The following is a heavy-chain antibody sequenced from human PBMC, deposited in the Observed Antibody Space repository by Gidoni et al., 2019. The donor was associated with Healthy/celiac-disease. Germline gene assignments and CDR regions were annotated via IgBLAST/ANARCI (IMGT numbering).Heavy chain of an antibody. CDR2: IRSKANSDAT. CDR3: TSSTVTTDY. J-gene: IGHJ4*02. V-gene: IGHV3-73*02. CDR1: GSTFSGSA. Sequence: EVQLVESGVGLFQPGGSLKLSCAASGSTFSGSAMHWVRQASGKGLEWVGRIRSKANSDATAYAASVKGRFTISRDDSKNTAYLQMNSLKTEDTAVYYCTSSTVTTDYWGQGTLVTVSS. D-gene: IGHD4-17*01.